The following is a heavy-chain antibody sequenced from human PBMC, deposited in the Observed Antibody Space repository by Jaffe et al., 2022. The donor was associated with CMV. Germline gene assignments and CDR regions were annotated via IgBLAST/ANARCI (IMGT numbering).Heavy chain of an antibody. D-gene: IGHD2-8*01. Sequence: EVQLVQSGAEVKKPGESLKISCKGSGYSFTSYWIGWVRQMPGKGLEWMGIIYPGDSDTRYSPSFQGQVTISADKSISTAYLQWSSLKASDTAMYYCATSLGYCTNGVCYFDYWGQGTLVTVSS. J-gene: IGHJ4*02. CDR1: GYSFTSYW. CDR2: IYPGDSDT. CDR3: ATSLGYCTNGVCYFDY. V-gene: IGHV5-51*01.